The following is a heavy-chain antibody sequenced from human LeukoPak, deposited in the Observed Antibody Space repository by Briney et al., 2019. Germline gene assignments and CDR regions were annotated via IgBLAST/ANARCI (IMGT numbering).Heavy chain of an antibody. V-gene: IGHV1-2*02. D-gene: IGHD4-17*01. J-gene: IGHJ4*02. CDR3: AGSADGDPFEY. Sequence: ASVKVSCKASGYTFTDYYLHWVRQAPEQGLEWMAWMNPNSGGTNYALKFQGRVTMTRDTSVNTAYLELSSLRSDDTAMYYCAGSADGDPFEYWGQGTLVTVAS. CDR2: MNPNSGGT. CDR1: GYTFTDYY.